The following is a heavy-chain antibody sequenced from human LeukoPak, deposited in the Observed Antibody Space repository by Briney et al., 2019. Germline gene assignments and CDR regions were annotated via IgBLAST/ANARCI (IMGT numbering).Heavy chain of an antibody. Sequence: ASVTVSCKASGYTFTGYYMHWVRQAPGQGLEWMGWINPNSGGTNYAQNLQGRVTMTTDTSTRTAYMELRSLRSDDTAVYYCARERSASPSDYWGQGTLVTVSS. D-gene: IGHD2-15*01. J-gene: IGHJ4*02. V-gene: IGHV1-2*02. CDR2: INPNSGGT. CDR3: ARERSASPSDY. CDR1: GYTFTGYY.